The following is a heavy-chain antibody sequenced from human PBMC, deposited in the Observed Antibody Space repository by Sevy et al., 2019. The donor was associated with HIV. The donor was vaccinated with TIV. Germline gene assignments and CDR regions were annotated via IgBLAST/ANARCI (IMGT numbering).Heavy chain of an antibody. CDR1: GYSFTSHW. V-gene: IGHV5-51*01. CDR2: IYPEDSET. Sequence: GESLKISCQGSGYSFTSHWIGWVRHMPGKGLEWMGIIYPEDSETRYSPSFQGQVTFSADKSIRTAYLQWSSLKASDTAMYYCATSRSGYFDSSGYYIYWGQGTLVTVSS. CDR3: ATSRSGYFDSSGYYIY. J-gene: IGHJ4*02. D-gene: IGHD3-22*01.